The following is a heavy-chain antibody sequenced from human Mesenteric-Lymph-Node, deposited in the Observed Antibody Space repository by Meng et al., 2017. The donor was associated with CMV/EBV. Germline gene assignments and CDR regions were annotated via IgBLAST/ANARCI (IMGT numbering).Heavy chain of an antibody. CDR2: INHSGST. D-gene: IGHD4-23*01. Sequence: VQLKQWGPGLSKPSEPLSLPVDVVGGSFSGYYWSWIRQPPGKGLEWIGEINHSGSTNYNPSLKSRVTISVDTSKNQFSLKLSSVTAADTAVYYCARHQRWLKSEGGFNYWGQGTLVTVSS. V-gene: IGHV4-34*01. CDR3: ARHQRWLKSEGGFNY. CDR1: GGSFSGYY. J-gene: IGHJ4*02.